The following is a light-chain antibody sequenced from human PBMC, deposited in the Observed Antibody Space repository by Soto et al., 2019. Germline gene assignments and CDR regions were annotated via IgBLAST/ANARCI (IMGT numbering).Light chain of an antibody. J-gene: IGKJ1*01. CDR3: MQALTAPPT. CDR1: QSLLNSNGYNY. Sequence: DIVMTQSPLSLPFSRGEPSSISGGSSQSLLNSNGYNYLDWYLQKPGQSPQLLIYLGSNRASGVPDRFSGSGSGTDFTLKISRVEAEDVGVYHCMQALTAPPTFGQGTKV. V-gene: IGKV2-28*01. CDR2: LGS.